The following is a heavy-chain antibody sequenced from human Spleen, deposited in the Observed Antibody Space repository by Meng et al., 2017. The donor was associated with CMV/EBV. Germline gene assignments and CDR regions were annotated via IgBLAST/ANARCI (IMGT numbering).Heavy chain of an antibody. D-gene: IGHD6-6*01. Sequence: RTCAVYGGSFSGYYWSWIRQPPGKGLEWIGEINHSGSTNYNPSLKSRVTISIDTSKNQFSLKLSSVTAADTAVYYCARDPGIAARFFDYWGQGTLVTVSS. V-gene: IGHV4-34*01. CDR3: ARDPGIAARFFDY. CDR2: INHSGST. J-gene: IGHJ4*02. CDR1: GGSFSGYY.